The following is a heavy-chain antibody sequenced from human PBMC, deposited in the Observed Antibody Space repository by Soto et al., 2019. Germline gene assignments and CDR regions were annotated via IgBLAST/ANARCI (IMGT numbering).Heavy chain of an antibody. V-gene: IGHV1-46*01. CDR2: INPSGGST. Sequence: GASVKVSCKASGYTFTSYYMHWLRQAPGQGLEWMGIINPSGGSTSYAQKFQGRVTMTRDTSTSTVYMELSSLRSKDTAVYYCARVITTVRGPYYGMDIWGQGTTVNVSS. D-gene: IGHD3-10*01. J-gene: IGHJ6*02. CDR3: ARVITTVRGPYYGMDI. CDR1: GYTFTSYY.